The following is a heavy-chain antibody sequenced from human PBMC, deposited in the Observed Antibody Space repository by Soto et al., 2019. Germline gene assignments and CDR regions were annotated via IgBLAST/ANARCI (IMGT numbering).Heavy chain of an antibody. D-gene: IGHD2-15*01. CDR1: GYSFTSYW. Sequence: GESLKISCKGSGYSFTSYWISWVRQMPGKGLEWMGRIDPSDSYTNYSPSFQGHVTISADKSISTAYLQWSSLKASDTAMYYCALDGSCSGGSCYNNWFDPWGQGTLVTXSS. CDR3: ALDGSCSGGSCYNNWFDP. CDR2: IDPSDSYT. J-gene: IGHJ5*02. V-gene: IGHV5-10-1*01.